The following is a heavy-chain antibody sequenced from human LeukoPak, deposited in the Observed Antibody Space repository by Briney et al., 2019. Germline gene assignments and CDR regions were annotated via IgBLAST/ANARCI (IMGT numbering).Heavy chain of an antibody. D-gene: IGHD3-22*01. CDR3: ARAHYYDSSGSGDY. Sequence: GGSLRLSCAASGFTVSSKYMSWVRQAPGKGLEWVSVIYSGGSTYYADSVKGRFTISRDNSKNTLYLQMNSLRAEDTAVYYCARAHYYDSSGSGDYWGQGTLVTVSS. CDR1: GFTVSSKY. J-gene: IGHJ4*02. V-gene: IGHV3-53*01. CDR2: IYSGGST.